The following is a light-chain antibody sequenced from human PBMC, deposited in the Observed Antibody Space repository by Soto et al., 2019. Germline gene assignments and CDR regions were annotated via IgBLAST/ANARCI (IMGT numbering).Light chain of an antibody. Sequence: QYALTQPASVSGSPGQSATISCTGPRSDIGDSNFISWYQHSPGKAPRLLIYEVNNRPSGVSRRFSGSKAGNTASLTISGLLDDDEADYFCASFSSGTILVFGSGTKLTVL. J-gene: IGLJ1*01. CDR2: EVN. V-gene: IGLV2-14*01. CDR3: ASFSSGTILV. CDR1: RSDIGDSNF.